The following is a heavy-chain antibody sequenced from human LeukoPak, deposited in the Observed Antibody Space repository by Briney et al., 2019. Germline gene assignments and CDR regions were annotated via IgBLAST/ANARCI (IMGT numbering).Heavy chain of an antibody. D-gene: IGHD6-13*01. CDR2: IYYSGST. Sequence: SETLSLTCTVSGGSISSSSYYWDWIRQPPGKGLEWIGSIYYSGSTYYNPSLKSRVTISVDTSKNQFSLKLSSVTAADTAVYYCARVAAAAGWFDPWGQGTLVTVSS. CDR1: GGSISSSSYY. V-gene: IGHV4-39*07. J-gene: IGHJ5*02. CDR3: ARVAAAAGWFDP.